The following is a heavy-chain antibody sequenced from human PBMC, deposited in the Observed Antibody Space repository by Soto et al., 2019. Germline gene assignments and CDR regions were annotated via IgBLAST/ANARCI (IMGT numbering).Heavy chain of an antibody. V-gene: IGHV4-30-4*01. CDR2: IYHSGST. D-gene: IGHD2-15*01. CDR3: ARLGGAAATAFDI. Sequence: TSETLSLTCTVSGGSISSGDHYWSWIRQPPGKGLEWIGYIYHSGSTYYNPSLKSRVTISVDTSKNQFSLKLSSVTAADTAVYYCARLGGAAATAFDIWGQGTMVTVSS. CDR1: GGSISSGDHY. J-gene: IGHJ3*02.